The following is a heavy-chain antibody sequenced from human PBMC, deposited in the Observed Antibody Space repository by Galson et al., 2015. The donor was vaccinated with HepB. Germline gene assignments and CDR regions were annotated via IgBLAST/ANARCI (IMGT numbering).Heavy chain of an antibody. CDR3: ARDMGWTAAASCPFDY. D-gene: IGHD2-2*01. CDR1: GFTVSSNY. V-gene: IGHV3-53*01. J-gene: IGHJ4*02. Sequence: SLRLSCAASGFTVSSNYMSWVRQAPGKGLEWVSVIYSGGSTYYADSVKGRFTISRDNSKNTLYLQMNSLRAEDTAVYYCARDMGWTAAASCPFDYWGQGTLVTVSS. CDR2: IYSGGST.